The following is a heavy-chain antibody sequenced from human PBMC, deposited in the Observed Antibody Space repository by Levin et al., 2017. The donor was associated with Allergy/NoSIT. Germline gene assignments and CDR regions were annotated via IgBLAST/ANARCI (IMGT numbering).Heavy chain of an antibody. CDR2: VNHSGSA. CDR1: SGSFSGYF. J-gene: IGHJ4*02. CDR3: ARGPVRSEYTTSWPDN. D-gene: IGHD6-13*01. Sequence: PGGSLRLSCAVYSGSFSGYFWSWIRQPPGKGLEWIGEVNHSGSANYNPSLKSRVTISVDTSKNQFSLRLTSVTAADTAVYYCARGPVRSEYTTSWPDNWGQGGLVTVSS. V-gene: IGHV4-34*01.